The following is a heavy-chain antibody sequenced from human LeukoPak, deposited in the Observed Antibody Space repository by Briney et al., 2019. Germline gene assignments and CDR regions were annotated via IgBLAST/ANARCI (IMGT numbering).Heavy chain of an antibody. J-gene: IGHJ4*02. D-gene: IGHD3-22*01. Sequence: SETLSLTCTVSGGSISSYYWSWIRQPPGKGLEWIGYICYSGSTNYNPSLKSRVTISVDTSKNQFSLKLSSVTAADTAVYYCARVEYYYDSSGYFTDREDYWGQGTLVTVSS. CDR3: ARVEYYYDSSGYFTDREDY. CDR1: GGSISSYY. CDR2: ICYSGST. V-gene: IGHV4-59*08.